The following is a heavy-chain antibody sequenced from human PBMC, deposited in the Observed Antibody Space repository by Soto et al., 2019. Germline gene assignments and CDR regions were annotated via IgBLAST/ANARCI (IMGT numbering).Heavy chain of an antibody. J-gene: IGHJ4*02. CDR3: AXARDQQWVRLPFDY. D-gene: IGHD6-19*01. CDR2: FSATSENT. V-gene: IGHV3-23*01. Sequence: EVQLLESGGGLVQPGGSLRLSCVGSGFFFSSYTMTWVRQAPGKGLEWVSSFSATSENTYYADSVRGRFTISRDNSKNTLFLQMNSLTAEDTAMYYCAXARDQQWVRLPFDYWGQGILVIVSS. CDR1: GFFFSSYT.